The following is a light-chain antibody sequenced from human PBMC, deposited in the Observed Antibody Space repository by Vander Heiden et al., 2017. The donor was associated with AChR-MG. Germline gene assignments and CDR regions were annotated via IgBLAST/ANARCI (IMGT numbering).Light chain of an antibody. CDR2: GSS. Sequence: QPVLTQPPSVSGAPGQRVTISCPGRSSNIGAGYDVHCYQQLPATAPNLLIYGSSNRHSGVPDRFSGSKSGTSAALAITGLQAEDEADYYCQSYDNSLSGSWVFGGGTKLTVL. J-gene: IGLJ3*02. CDR3: QSYDNSLSGSWV. CDR1: SSNIGAGYD. V-gene: IGLV1-40*01.